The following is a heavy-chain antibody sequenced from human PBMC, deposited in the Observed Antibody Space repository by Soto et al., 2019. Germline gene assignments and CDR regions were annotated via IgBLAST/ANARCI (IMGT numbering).Heavy chain of an antibody. CDR2: INHSGST. Sequence: QVQLQQWGAGLLKPSETRSLTCAVYGESFSGYYWSWIRQPPGKGLGWIGEINHSGSTNYNPSLKSRVTMSVDTSKNQFSLKLSSVTAADTAMYYCAGNIVATISSFDYWGQGTLVTVSS. CDR3: AGNIVATISSFDY. CDR1: GESFSGYY. D-gene: IGHD5-12*01. V-gene: IGHV4-34*02. J-gene: IGHJ4*02.